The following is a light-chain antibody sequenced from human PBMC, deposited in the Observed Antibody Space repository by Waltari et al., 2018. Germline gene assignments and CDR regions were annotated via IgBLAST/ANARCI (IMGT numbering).Light chain of an antibody. CDR3: ASYISYSTLEL. CDR1: SSDVGAYNY. J-gene: IGLJ3*02. Sequence: QSALTQPASVSGSPGQSISISCTGTSSDVGAYNYVSWYQQHPGKAPRLIIFDVSSRPSGVSSLFSGSKSGNTASLTISGLQGGDEAKYYCASYISYSTLELFGGGTSLTVL. CDR2: DVS. V-gene: IGLV2-14*03.